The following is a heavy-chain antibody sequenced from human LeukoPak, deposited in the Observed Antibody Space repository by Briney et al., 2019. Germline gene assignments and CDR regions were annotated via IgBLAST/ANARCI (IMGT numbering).Heavy chain of an antibody. CDR3: ARSPLEYDFWSGRHYYFDY. J-gene: IGHJ4*02. Sequence: SETLSLTCTVSGGSISSGNYFWSWLRQPAGTGLEWIGRIYTSGSTNYNPPLKSRVTISVDTSKNQFSLKLSSVTAADTAVYYCARSPLEYDFWSGRHYYFDYWGQGTLVTVSS. V-gene: IGHV4-61*02. D-gene: IGHD3-3*01. CDR1: GGSISSGNYF. CDR2: IYTSGST.